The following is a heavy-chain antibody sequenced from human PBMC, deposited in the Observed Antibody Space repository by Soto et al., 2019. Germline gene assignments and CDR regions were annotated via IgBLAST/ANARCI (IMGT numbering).Heavy chain of an antibody. CDR1: GFTFSSYW. Sequence: EVQLVESGGGLVQPGGSLRLSCAASGFTFSSYWIHWVRQAPGKGLVWVSRINSDGSITTYADSVKGRFTISRDNAKNTLYLQMNSLRAEDTAVYYCARGRPYDRKWFDTWGQGTLVTVSS. D-gene: IGHD3-22*01. CDR2: INSDGSIT. J-gene: IGHJ5*02. CDR3: ARGRPYDRKWFDT. V-gene: IGHV3-74*01.